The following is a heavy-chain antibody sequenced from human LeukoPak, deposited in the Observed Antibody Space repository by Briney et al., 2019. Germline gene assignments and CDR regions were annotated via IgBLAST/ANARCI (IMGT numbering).Heavy chain of an antibody. Sequence: GASVKVSCKASGYTFTSYGISWVRQAPGQGLEWMGWISAYNGNTNYAQKFRGRVSMTRDTSISTVYLELSSLKFEDTAVYYCARKIGDSGSYPDWGQGTLVTVSS. CDR2: ISAYNGNT. V-gene: IGHV1-18*01. CDR1: GYTFTSYG. D-gene: IGHD3-10*01. J-gene: IGHJ4*02. CDR3: ARKIGDSGSYPD.